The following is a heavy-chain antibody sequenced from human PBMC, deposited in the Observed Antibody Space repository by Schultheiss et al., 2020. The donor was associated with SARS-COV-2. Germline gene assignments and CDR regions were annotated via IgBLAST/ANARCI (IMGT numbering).Heavy chain of an antibody. Sequence: GGSLRLSCAASGFTFSSYGMHWVRQAPGKGLEWVSAISGSGGSTYYADSVKGRFTISRDNSKNTLYLQMNSLRAEDTAVYYCAREKTSGSSDFDYWGQGTLVTVSS. J-gene: IGHJ4*02. D-gene: IGHD1-26*01. CDR2: ISGSGGST. CDR1: GFTFSSYG. V-gene: IGHV3-23*01. CDR3: AREKTSGSSDFDY.